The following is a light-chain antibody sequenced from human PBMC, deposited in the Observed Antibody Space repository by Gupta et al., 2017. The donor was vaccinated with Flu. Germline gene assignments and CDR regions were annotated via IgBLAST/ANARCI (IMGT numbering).Light chain of an antibody. Sequence: ATLSVSPGERVTLSCRASESVSSNLSWYQQKPGQAPRLLIYGTSTRATGIPARFSGSGSGTEFTLTISSLQSEDFAVYYCQQYNNWPPWTFAPGTKVEIK. V-gene: IGKV3-15*01. CDR2: GTS. CDR3: QQYNNWPPWT. CDR1: ESVSSN. J-gene: IGKJ1*01.